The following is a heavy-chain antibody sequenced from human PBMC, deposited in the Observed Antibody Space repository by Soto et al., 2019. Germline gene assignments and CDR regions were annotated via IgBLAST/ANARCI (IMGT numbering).Heavy chain of an antibody. CDR1: GFTFSSYG. J-gene: IGHJ4*02. CDR3: ARDSQVWTYYYDSSGYSQADY. Sequence: GGSLRLSCAASGFTFSSYGMHWVRQAPGKGLEWVAVISYDGSNKYYADSVKGRFTISRDNSKNTLYLQMNSLRAEDTAVYYCARDSQVWTYYYDSSGYSQADYWGQGTLVTVSS. CDR2: ISYDGSNK. V-gene: IGHV3-30*03. D-gene: IGHD3-22*01.